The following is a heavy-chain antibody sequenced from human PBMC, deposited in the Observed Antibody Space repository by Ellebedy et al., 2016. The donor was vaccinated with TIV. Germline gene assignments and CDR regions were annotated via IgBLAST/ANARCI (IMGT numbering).Heavy chain of an antibody. J-gene: IGHJ4*02. D-gene: IGHD2-21*02. CDR2: ISVDGSKE. CDR1: GFTFTNYA. V-gene: IGHV3-30-3*01. CDR3: AREENSGWDWVCKY. Sequence: GGSLRLSXAASGFTFTNYAMHWVRQAPGKGLEWVTLISVDGSKEYYADSVKGRFTVSRDNSKNTLYLQMNSLRTEDTAVYYCAREENSGWDWVCKYWGQGALVTVSS.